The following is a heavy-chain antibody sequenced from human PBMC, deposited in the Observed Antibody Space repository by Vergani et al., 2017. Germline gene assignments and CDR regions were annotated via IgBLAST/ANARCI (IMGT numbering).Heavy chain of an antibody. V-gene: IGHV5-51*03. Sequence: EVQLVQSGAEVKKPGESLKISCKGSGYSFTSYWIGWVRQMPGKGLEWMGIIYPGDSDTRYSPSFQGQVTISADKSISTASLQWSTLKASDTALYYFARSIVVVPAAMSFAPWSQGTLVTVSS. CDR2: IYPGDSDT. D-gene: IGHD2-2*01. J-gene: IGHJ5*02. CDR1: GYSFTSYW. CDR3: ARSIVVVPAAMSFAP.